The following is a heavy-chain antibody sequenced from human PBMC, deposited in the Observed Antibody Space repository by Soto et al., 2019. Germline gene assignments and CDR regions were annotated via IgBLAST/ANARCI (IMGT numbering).Heavy chain of an antibody. J-gene: IGHJ4*02. CDR1: GGSMISYYW. V-gene: IGHV2-5*08. CDR3: AHRGQGNFDY. Sequence: TLSLTCTVSGGSMISYYWSWIRQPPGRGLEWLARIYWDDDKRYSPSLKSRLTITKDTSKNQVVLTMTNMDPVDTATYYCAHRGQGNFDYWGQGTLVTVSS. CDR2: IYWDDDK.